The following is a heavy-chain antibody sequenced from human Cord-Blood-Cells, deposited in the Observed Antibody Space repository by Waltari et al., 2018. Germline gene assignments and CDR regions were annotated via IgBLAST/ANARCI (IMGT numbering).Heavy chain of an antibody. J-gene: IGHJ2*01. V-gene: IGHV3-33*01. CDR3: ARGGSGSYWYFDL. CDR2: IWYDGSNK. Sequence: QVQLVESGGGVVQPGRSLRLSCAASGFTFSSYGMHWVRQTPGKGLEWVAVIWYDGSNKYYADSGKGRFTISRDNSKNTLYLQMNSLRAEDTAVYYCARGGSGSYWYFDLWGRGTLVTVSS. D-gene: IGHD1-26*01. CDR1: GFTFSSYG.